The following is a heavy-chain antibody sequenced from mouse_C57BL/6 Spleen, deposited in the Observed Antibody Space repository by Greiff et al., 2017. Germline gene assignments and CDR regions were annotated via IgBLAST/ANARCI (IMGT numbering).Heavy chain of an antibody. CDR2: ISDGGSYT. CDR3: ARDRDDYDRYYYAMDC. D-gene: IGHD2-4*01. J-gene: IGHJ4*01. Sequence: EVKLMESGGGLVKPGGSLKLSCAASGFTFSSYAMSWVRQTPEKRLEWVATISDGGSYTYYPDNVKGRFTISRDNSKNKLYLQMSHLESEDTAMYYCARDRDDYDRYYYAMDCWGQGTSVTVSS. CDR1: GFTFSSYA. V-gene: IGHV5-4*01.